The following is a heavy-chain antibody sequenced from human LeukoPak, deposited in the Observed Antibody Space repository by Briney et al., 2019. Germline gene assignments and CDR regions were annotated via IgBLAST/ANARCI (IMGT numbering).Heavy chain of an antibody. D-gene: IGHD3-22*01. Sequence: GGSLRLSCAASGFTFSSYAMSWVRQAPGKGLEWVSAISGSGGSTYYADSVKGRFTISRDNSKNTLYLQMNSLRAEDTGVYYCAKDHYYDSSGSGIYWGQGTLVTVSS. CDR2: ISGSGGST. CDR1: GFTFSSYA. J-gene: IGHJ4*02. CDR3: AKDHYYDSSGSGIY. V-gene: IGHV3-23*01.